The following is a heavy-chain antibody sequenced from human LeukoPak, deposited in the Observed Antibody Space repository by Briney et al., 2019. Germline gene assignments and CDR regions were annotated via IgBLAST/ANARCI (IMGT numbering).Heavy chain of an antibody. Sequence: RPSETLALTCAVCGGSFSGYYWSWIRQPPGKGLEWIGEINHSGSTNYNPSLKSRVSISVDTSKNQFSLKLSSVTAADTAVYYCARLYYNWNSIDWGQGTLVTVSS. CDR3: ARLYYNWNSID. CDR1: GGSFSGYY. CDR2: INHSGST. V-gene: IGHV4-34*01. D-gene: IGHD1-7*01. J-gene: IGHJ4*02.